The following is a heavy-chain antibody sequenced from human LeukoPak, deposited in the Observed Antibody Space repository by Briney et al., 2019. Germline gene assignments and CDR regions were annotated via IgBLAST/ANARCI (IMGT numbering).Heavy chain of an antibody. D-gene: IGHD3-10*01. V-gene: IGHV3-23*01. CDR2: ISGSGGST. CDR3: AKIWVRGVIRG. CDR1: GFTVSSNY. Sequence: GGSLRLSCAASGFTVSSNYMSWVRQAPGKGLEWVSAISGSGGSTYYADSVKGRFTISRDNSKNTLYLQMNSLRAEDTAVYYCAKIWVRGVIRGWGQGTLVTVSS. J-gene: IGHJ4*02.